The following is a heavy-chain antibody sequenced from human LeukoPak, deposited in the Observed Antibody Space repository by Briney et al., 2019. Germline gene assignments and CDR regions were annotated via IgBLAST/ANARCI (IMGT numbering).Heavy chain of an antibody. CDR3: ARGGRGDY. CDR2: IYYSGST. V-gene: IGHV4-39*07. J-gene: IGHJ4*02. Sequence: SETLSLTCTVSGGSISSSSYSWGWIRQPPGKGLEWIGSIYYSGSTYYNPSLKSRVTISVDTSKNQFSLKLSSVTAADTAVYYCARGGRGDYWGQGTLVTVSS. CDR1: GGSISSSSYS.